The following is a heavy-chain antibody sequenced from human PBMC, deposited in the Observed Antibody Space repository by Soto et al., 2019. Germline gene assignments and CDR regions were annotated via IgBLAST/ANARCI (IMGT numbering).Heavy chain of an antibody. CDR1: EGSSIDIGDR. J-gene: IGHJ6*02. D-gene: IGHD6-19*01. CDR3: AGGIGVADIRLGMDV. V-gene: IGHV4-39*01. CDR2: IYYSGST. Sequence: LLTMCVTYSVAEGSSIDIGDRCIMKRKTPGKGLEWIGSIYYSGSTYYNPSLKSRVTISVDTSKNQFSLKLSSVTAADTAVYFSAGGIGVADIRLGMDVWGQGTTVIVSS.